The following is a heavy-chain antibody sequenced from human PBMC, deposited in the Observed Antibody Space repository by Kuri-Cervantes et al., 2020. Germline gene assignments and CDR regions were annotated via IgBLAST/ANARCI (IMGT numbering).Heavy chain of an antibody. D-gene: IGHD2-21*02. J-gene: IGHJ4*02. CDR1: GFTFNSYW. CDR2: IEQYGSEK. Sequence: GESLKISCAASGFTFNSYWMSWVRQAPGKGLEWVANIEQYGSEKYYMDSVKGRFTISRDNAKNSLYLQMNSLRAEDTALYYCAGMFPTAFCGGDCYFDFWGQGTLVTVSS. CDR3: AGMFPTAFCGGDCYFDF. V-gene: IGHV3-7*01.